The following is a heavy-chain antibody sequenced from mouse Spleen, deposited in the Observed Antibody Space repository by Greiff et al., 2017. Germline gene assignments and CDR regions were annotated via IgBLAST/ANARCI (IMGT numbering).Heavy chain of an antibody. J-gene: IGHJ3*01. CDR1: GYTFTDYY. CDR2: INPNNGGT. V-gene: IGHV1-26*01. CDR3: AYGNYPY. Sequence: VQLQQSGPELVKPGASVKISCKASGYTFTDYYMNWVKQSHGKSLEWIGDINPNNGGTSYNQKFKGKATLTVDKSSSTAYMELRSLTSEDSAVYYCAYGNYPYWGQGTLVTVSA. D-gene: IGHD2-1*01.